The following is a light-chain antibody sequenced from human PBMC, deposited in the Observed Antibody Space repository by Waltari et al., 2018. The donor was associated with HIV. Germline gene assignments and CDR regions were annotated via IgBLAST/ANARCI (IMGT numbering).Light chain of an antibody. V-gene: IGLV1-51*01. CDR3: GTWDSSLSAGL. J-gene: IGLJ2*01. CDR1: ISNMGKND. Sequence: QSVFTHTPSVSADPGQTVTISCSGSISNMGKNDVSWYHPLPGTAPKHLIYDNNKRPSGIPDRVSGSKSGTSATLGITGLQTGYEADYYCGTWDSSLSAGLFGGGTKLTVL. CDR2: DNN.